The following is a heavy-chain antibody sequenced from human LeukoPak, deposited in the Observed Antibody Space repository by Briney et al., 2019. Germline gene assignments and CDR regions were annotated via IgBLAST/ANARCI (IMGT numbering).Heavy chain of an antibody. D-gene: IGHD1-26*01. V-gene: IGHV4-59*01. J-gene: IGHJ4*02. Sequence: SETLSLTCTVSGGSISSYYWSWIRQPPGKGLEWIGYIYYSGSTNYNPSLKSRVTISVDTSKNQFSLKLSSVTAADTAVYYCAREVGSQNFDYWGQGTLVTVSS. CDR2: IYYSGST. CDR1: GGSISSYY. CDR3: AREVGSQNFDY.